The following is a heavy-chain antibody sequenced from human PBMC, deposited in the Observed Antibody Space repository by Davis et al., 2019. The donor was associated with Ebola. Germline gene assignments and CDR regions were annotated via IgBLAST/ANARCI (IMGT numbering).Heavy chain of an antibody. D-gene: IGHD6-13*01. V-gene: IGHV3-73*01. Sequence: GGSLRLSCAASGFTFSDYYMSWVRQASGKGLEWVGRIRSKANSYATAYAASVKGRFTISRDDSKNTAYLQMNSLKTEDTAVYYCSAAGHVDYWGQGTLVTVSS. CDR3: SAAGHVDY. CDR2: IRSKANSYAT. CDR1: GFTFSDYY. J-gene: IGHJ4*02.